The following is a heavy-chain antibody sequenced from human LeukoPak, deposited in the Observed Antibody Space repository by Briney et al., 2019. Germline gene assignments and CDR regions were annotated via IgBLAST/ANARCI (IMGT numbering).Heavy chain of an antibody. D-gene: IGHD3-22*01. J-gene: IGHJ4*02. CDR3: TTDSSGYYGGYFDY. Sequence: GGSLRLSCAASGFTFSNAWMSWVRQAPGKGLEWGGRIKSKTDGGITDYAAHVKGRFTISRDDSKNTLYLQMNSLKTEDTAVYYCTTDSSGYYGGYFDYWGQGTLVTVSS. V-gene: IGHV3-15*01. CDR1: GFTFSNAW. CDR2: IKSKTDGGIT.